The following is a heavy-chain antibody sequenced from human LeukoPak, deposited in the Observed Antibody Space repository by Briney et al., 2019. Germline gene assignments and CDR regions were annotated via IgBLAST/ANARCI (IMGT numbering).Heavy chain of an antibody. CDR1: GGSISSSSYY. CDR3: ARGGISTSLDY. CDR2: IYSSGST. Sequence: PSGTLSLTCTVSGGSISSSSYYWSWIRQPAGKGLEWIGRIYSSGSTNYNPSLKSRVTMSGDTSKNQISLKLSSVTAADTAVYYCARGGISTSLDYWGQGTLVTVSS. D-gene: IGHD2-2*01. V-gene: IGHV4-61*02. J-gene: IGHJ4*02.